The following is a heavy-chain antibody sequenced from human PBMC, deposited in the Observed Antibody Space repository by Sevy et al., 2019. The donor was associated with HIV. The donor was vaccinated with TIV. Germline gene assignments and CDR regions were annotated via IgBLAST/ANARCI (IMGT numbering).Heavy chain of an antibody. D-gene: IGHD3-22*01. CDR2: ISYDGSNK. CDR3: ARESNYYDSSGSMGAAFDI. V-gene: IGHV3-30-3*01. CDR1: GFTFSSYA. J-gene: IGHJ3*02. Sequence: GGSLRLSCAASGFTFSSYAMHWVRQAPGKGLEWVAVISYDGSNKYYANSVKGRFTISRDNSKNTLYLQMYSLRAEDTAVYYCARESNYYDSSGSMGAAFDIWGQGTMVTVSS.